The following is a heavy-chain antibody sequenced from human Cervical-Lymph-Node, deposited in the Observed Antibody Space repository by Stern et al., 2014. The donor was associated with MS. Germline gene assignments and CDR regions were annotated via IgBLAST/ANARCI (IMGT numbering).Heavy chain of an antibody. J-gene: IGHJ5*02. CDR3: ARGSGDNWFGP. D-gene: IGHD3-10*01. V-gene: IGHV1-69*06. CDR2: VIPFGGTS. Sequence: QVQLVQSGAEVKKPGSSVKVSCKSSGGISWVRPAPGQGLAWVGGVIPFGGTSNNAQKFQGRVTITADTSTTTIYLHLRRLTNDHTAFYYCARGSGDNWFGPWGQGTLVTVSS. CDR1: GG.